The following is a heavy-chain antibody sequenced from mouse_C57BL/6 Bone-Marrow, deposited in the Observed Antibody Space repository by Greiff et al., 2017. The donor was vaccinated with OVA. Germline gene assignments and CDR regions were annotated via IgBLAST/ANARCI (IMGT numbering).Heavy chain of an antibody. CDR1: GFTFSSYA. CDR3: TREDGYYPWFAY. J-gene: IGHJ3*01. D-gene: IGHD2-3*01. V-gene: IGHV5-9-1*02. CDR2: ISSGGDYI. Sequence: EVQLVESGEGLVKPGGSLKLSCAASGFTFSSYAMSWVRQTPEKRLEWVAYISSGGDYIYYADTVKGRFTISRDNARNTLYLQMSSLKSEDTAMYYCTREDGYYPWFAYWGQGTLVTVSA.